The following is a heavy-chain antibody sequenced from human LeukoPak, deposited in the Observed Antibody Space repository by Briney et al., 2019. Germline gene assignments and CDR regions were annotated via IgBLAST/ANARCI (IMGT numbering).Heavy chain of an antibody. D-gene: IGHD4-17*01. V-gene: IGHV5-51*01. CDR2: IYPGESDT. J-gene: IGHJ4*02. CDR1: GYSFTSYW. Sequence: GESLKISCKCSGYSFTSYWICWVRQMPGKGLEWMGIIYPGESDTRYSPSFQGQVTISADKSTSTAYLQWSSLKHSDTAMYYCARRTTVTTSAFDYWGQGTLVTVSS. CDR3: ARRTTVTTSAFDY.